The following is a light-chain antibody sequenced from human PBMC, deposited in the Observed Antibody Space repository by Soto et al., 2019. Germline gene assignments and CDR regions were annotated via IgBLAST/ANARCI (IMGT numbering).Light chain of an antibody. CDR3: QHYDSYSGT. V-gene: IGKV1-5*03. CDR1: QTISSW. J-gene: IGKJ3*01. Sequence: DIPMTQSPSTLSASVGDRVTITCRASQTISSWLAWYQQKPGKAPKLLIYRASSLESGVPSRFSGSGSGAEFTLTISSLQPDDFANYYCQHYDSYSGTFGPGPEVDIK. CDR2: RAS.